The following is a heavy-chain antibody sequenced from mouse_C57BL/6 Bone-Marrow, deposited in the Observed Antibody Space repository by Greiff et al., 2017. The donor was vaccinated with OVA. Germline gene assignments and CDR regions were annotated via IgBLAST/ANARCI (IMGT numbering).Heavy chain of an antibody. V-gene: IGHV7-3*01. CDR3: ARWGVLDY. J-gene: IGHJ2*01. CDR1: GFTFTDYS. CDR2: IRNKANGYTT. Sequence: EVQLVESGGGLVQPGGSLSLSCAASGFTFTDYSMSWVRQPPGKALEWLGFIRNKANGYTTEYSASLKVRFTISRDNSQSILYLQMNALRAEDSANYYSARWGVLDYWGKGTTLTVSS.